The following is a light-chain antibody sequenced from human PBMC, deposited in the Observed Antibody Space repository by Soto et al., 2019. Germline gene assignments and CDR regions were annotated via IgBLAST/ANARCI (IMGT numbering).Light chain of an antibody. CDR1: QSISSY. CDR2: AAS. CDR3: QHSYSTPWT. V-gene: IGKV1-39*01. Sequence: DIQMTQSPSSLSASVGDRVTITCRASQSISSYLNWYQQKPGKAPKLLIYAASSLQSSVPSRFSGSGSSRDFTLTISSLPTEDFATDYYQHSYSTPWTFGQGTKVDSK. J-gene: IGKJ1*01.